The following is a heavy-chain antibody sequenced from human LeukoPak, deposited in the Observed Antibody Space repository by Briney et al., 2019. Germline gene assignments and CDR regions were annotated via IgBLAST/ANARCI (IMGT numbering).Heavy chain of an antibody. CDR2: IYPGDSDT. CDR1: GYSFTNYW. CDR3: ARSREWELPHWFDP. J-gene: IGHJ5*02. Sequence: PGESLKISCKGSGYSFTNYWIGWVRQMPGKGLEWMGIIYPGDSDTRYSPSFQGQVTISADKSTNTAYLQLNSLRAEDTAVYYCARSREWELPHWFDPWGQGTLVTVSS. D-gene: IGHD1-26*01. V-gene: IGHV5-51*01.